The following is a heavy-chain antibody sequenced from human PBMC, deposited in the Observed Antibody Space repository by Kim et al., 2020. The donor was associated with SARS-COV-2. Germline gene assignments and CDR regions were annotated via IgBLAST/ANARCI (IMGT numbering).Heavy chain of an antibody. D-gene: IGHD3-10*01. Sequence: ASVKVSCKTSGYTFTSYGISWVRQAPGQGLEWMGWISAYNDNTNYAQKLQGRVTMTTDTSTSTAYLELRSLRSDDTAVYYCARADRGPSVIWFGEPTSMDVWGQGTTVTVSS. CDR2: ISAYNDNT. CDR3: ARADRGPSVIWFGEPTSMDV. CDR1: GYTFTSYG. V-gene: IGHV1-18*01. J-gene: IGHJ6*02.